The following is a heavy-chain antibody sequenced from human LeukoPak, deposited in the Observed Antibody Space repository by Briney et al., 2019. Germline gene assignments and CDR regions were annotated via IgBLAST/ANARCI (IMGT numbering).Heavy chain of an antibody. J-gene: IGHJ4*02. D-gene: IGHD5-18*01. CDR2: INHSGST. CDR1: GESFSGYY. V-gene: IGHV4-34*01. CDR3: ARDAAYSYGLDY. Sequence: SETLSLTCAVYGESFSGYYWSWIRQPPGKGLEWIGEINHSGSTNYNPSLKSRVTISVDTSKNQFSLKLSSVTAADTAVYYCARDAAYSYGLDYWGQGTLVTVSS.